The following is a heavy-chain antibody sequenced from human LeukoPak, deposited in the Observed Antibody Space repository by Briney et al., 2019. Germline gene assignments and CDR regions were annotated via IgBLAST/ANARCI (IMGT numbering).Heavy chain of an antibody. CDR3: ARVPEVYGSGSSDFDY. CDR2: INPNSGGT. V-gene: IGHV1-2*02. CDR1: GGTFSSYA. J-gene: IGHJ4*02. Sequence: GASVKVSCKASGGTFSSYAISWVRQAPGQGLEWMGWINPNSGGTNYAQKFQGRVTMTRDTSISTAYMELSRLRSDDTAVYYCARVPEVYGSGSSDFDYWGQGTLVTVSS. D-gene: IGHD3-10*01.